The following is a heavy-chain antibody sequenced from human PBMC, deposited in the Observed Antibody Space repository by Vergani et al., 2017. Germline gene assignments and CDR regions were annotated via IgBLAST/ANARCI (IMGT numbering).Heavy chain of an antibody. D-gene: IGHD2-2*01. J-gene: IGHJ6*03. V-gene: IGHV3-30*18. CDR2: ISYDGSGK. CDR1: GFSFTSYG. Sequence: QVQLVESGGGVVQPGGSRRLSCAASGFSFTSYGMHWVRQAPGKGLEWVALISYDGSGKYNADSVTGRFTISRDNSEKKVFLQMNSLRTEDTATYFCAKDHVSAWDYMEVWGKGTTVTVSS. CDR3: AKDHVSAWDYMEV.